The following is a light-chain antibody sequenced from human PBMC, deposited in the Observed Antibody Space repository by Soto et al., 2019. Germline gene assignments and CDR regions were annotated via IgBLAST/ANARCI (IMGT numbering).Light chain of an antibody. Sequence: DIVMSQSPDSLAVSLGERATINCKSNQSVLYSANNLNYFAWYQQKPGQPPKELIYWASTRESGVPDRFSGSGSRTDFTLTISSLQAEDVAVYYCQQYVSTPLTFGGGTKVEI. CDR2: WAS. CDR1: QSVLYSANNLNY. V-gene: IGKV4-1*01. CDR3: QQYVSTPLT. J-gene: IGKJ4*01.